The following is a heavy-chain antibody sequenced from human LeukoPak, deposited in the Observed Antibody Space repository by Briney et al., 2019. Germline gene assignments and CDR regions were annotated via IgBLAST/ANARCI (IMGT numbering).Heavy chain of an antibody. Sequence: GGSLTLSCAGSGFTFISYSMNWLRQAPGKGLDWVSYISSSNSTIKHEDSVKGRFTTSRDHAKNSLYLQMNSLRDEDTAVYYCGRGCTSTSCYAPYFDYWGQGTLVTVSS. CDR3: GRGCTSTSCYAPYFDY. V-gene: IGHV3-48*02. CDR1: GFTFISYS. CDR2: ISSSNSTI. J-gene: IGHJ4*02. D-gene: IGHD2-2*01.